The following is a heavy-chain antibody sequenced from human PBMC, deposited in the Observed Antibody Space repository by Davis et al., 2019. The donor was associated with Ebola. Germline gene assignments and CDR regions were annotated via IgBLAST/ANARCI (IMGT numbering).Heavy chain of an antibody. D-gene: IGHD2-21*01. V-gene: IGHV4-38-2*02. J-gene: IGHJ4*02. CDR3: ARERTSCGGDCLDY. Sequence: PSETLSLTCTVPGYSISDGYYWGWIRQPPGKGLEWIGSIYHSGSTYYNPSLKSRVTISVDTSKNQFSLKLSSVTAADTALYYCARERTSCGGDCLDYWGQGTLVTVSS. CDR1: GYSISDGYY. CDR2: IYHSGST.